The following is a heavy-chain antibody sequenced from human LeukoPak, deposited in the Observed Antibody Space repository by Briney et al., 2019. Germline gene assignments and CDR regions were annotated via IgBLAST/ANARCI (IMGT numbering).Heavy chain of an antibody. CDR1: GGTFSSYA. J-gene: IGHJ4*02. Sequence: GASVKVSCKASGGTFSSYAISWVRQAPGQGLEWMGRIIPIFGIANYAQKFQGRVTITADKSTSTAYMELSSLRSEDTAVYYCARDQFTIGTFDYWGQGILVTVSS. D-gene: IGHD3-10*01. V-gene: IGHV1-69*04. CDR2: IIPIFGIA. CDR3: ARDQFTIGTFDY.